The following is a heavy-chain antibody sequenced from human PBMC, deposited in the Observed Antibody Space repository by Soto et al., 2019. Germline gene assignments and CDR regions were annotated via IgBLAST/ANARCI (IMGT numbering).Heavy chain of an antibody. CDR2: IYPGDSDT. Sequence: PGEFLKISCKTSGYNFYSAWIGWVRQMPGKGLEWIGIIYPGDSDTKYGPPFQGRVTMSVDTSLTTAFLQWDSLKTSDTAIYYCARGGPGFQWLDRWGQGTLVTVSS. J-gene: IGHJ5*02. CDR1: GYNFYSAW. CDR3: ARGGPGFQWLDR. V-gene: IGHV5-51*01. D-gene: IGHD1-26*01.